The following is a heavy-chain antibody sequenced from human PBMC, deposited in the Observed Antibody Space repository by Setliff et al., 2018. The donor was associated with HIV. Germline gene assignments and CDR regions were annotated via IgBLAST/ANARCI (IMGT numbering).Heavy chain of an antibody. CDR2: INTVTGNP. J-gene: IGHJ4*02. V-gene: IGHV7-4-1*02. CDR1: GYTFNSYG. D-gene: IGHD2-15*01. Sequence: ASVKVSCKASGYTFNSYGINWVRQAPGQGLEWMGWINTVTGNPTYSQGFTGRFVFSLDTSVSTAYLQISSLKAEDSAVYYCARRMEMTPIGYWGQGTLVTVSS. CDR3: ARRMEMTPIGY.